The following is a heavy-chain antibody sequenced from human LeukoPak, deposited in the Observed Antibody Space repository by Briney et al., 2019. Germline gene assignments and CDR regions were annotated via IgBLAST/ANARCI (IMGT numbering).Heavy chain of an antibody. CDR3: ARRRIAADLDY. D-gene: IGHD6-6*01. CDR2: IYHSGST. V-gene: IGHV4-30-2*02. J-gene: IGHJ4*02. CDR1: GGSISSGGYY. Sequence: SETLSLTCTVSGGSISSGGYYWRWIRQPPGKGLEWIGYIYHSGSTYYNPSLKSRVTISVDRPKNQFSLKLSSVTAADTAVYYCARRRIAADLDYWGQGTLVTVSS.